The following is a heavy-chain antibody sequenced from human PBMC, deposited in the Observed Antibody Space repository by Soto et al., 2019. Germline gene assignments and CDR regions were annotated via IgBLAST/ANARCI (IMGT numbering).Heavy chain of an antibody. D-gene: IGHD3-3*01. J-gene: IGHJ4*02. CDR3: ARSTIFGVVSTPPHNDY. CDR2: ISAYNGNT. Sequence: QVQLVQSGAEVKKPGASVKVSCKASGYTFTSYGISWVRQAPGQGLEWMGWISAYNGNTNYAQKLQGRVTMTTDTSRSTAYMERRSLRSDDTAVYYGARSTIFGVVSTPPHNDYWGQGTLVTVSS. CDR1: GYTFTSYG. V-gene: IGHV1-18*01.